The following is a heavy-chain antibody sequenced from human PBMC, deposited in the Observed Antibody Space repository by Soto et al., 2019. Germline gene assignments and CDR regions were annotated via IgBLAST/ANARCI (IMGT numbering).Heavy chain of an antibody. Sequence: QVQLVQSGADVKKPGSSVKVSCKASGGTFTSYTISWVRQAPGQGLEWVGRIIPILGVTNYAHKFQGRVTITADKSTSTAYMELSSLRSEDTAMYYCAFNYYDTEAYWGQGTMVTVSS. D-gene: IGHD3-22*01. CDR2: IIPILGVT. V-gene: IGHV1-69*02. CDR1: GGTFTSYT. J-gene: IGHJ3*01. CDR3: AFNYYDTEAY.